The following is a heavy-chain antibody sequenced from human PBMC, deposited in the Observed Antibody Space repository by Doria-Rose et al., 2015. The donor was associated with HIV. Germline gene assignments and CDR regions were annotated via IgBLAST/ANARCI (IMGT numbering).Heavy chain of an antibody. D-gene: IGHD6-6*01. V-gene: IGHV4-39*07. CDR3: ARRHSSSSHFDP. CDR1: GGSISSSSYY. CDR2: IYYSGST. Sequence: QVQLQESGPGLVRASETLSLTCTVSGGSISSSSYYWGWIRQPPGKGLEWIGSIYYSGSTSYNPSLKSRVTISVDTSKNQISLKLSSVTAADTAVYYCARRHSSSSHFDPWGQGILVTVSS. J-gene: IGHJ5*02.